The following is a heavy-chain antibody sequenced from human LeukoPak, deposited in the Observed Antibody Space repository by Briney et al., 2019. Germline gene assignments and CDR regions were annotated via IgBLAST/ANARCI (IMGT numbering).Heavy chain of an antibody. CDR1: GFTFSSYE. J-gene: IGHJ4*02. D-gene: IGHD2-21*02. CDR3: AKDTRRLDCGGDCFQFDS. V-gene: IGHV3-48*03. Sequence: GGSLRLSCAASGFTFSSYEMNWVRQAPGKGLEWVSYISSSGSTIYYADSVKGRFTISRDNAKNSLYLQMTSLRAEDTALYYCAKDTRRLDCGGDCFQFDSWGQGTLVTVSS. CDR2: ISSSGSTI.